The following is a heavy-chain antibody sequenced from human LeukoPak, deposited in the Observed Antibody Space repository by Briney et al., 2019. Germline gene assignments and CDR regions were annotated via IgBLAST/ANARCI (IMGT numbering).Heavy chain of an antibody. CDR1: GYSFTIYW. V-gene: IGHV5-51*01. J-gene: IGHJ4*02. CDR2: IYPGDSET. CDR3: ARLPYSENYSADY. D-gene: IGHD1-26*01. Sequence: HGESLKISCKGSGYSFTIYWIGWVRQMPGKGLEWMGIIYPGDSETRYSPSFQGQVTISADKSISTAYLQWSSLKASDTAMYYCARLPYSENYSADYWGQGTLVTVSP.